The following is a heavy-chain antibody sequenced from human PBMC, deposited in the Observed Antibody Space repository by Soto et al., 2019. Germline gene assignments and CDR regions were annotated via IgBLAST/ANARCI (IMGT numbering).Heavy chain of an antibody. D-gene: IGHD5-18*01. CDR3: TRDTAAMVREGMDD. Sequence: PGGSLRLGFSASVFTFSNSFMHRVRRTPGKGLEWVAVIWYDGSNKYYADSVNGRFTISRDNSKNTLYLQMKSLRAEDTAVYYCTRDTAAMVREGMDDWGQGTTVTVSS. J-gene: IGHJ6*02. V-gene: IGHV3-33*01. CDR1: VFTFSNSF. CDR2: IWYDGSNK.